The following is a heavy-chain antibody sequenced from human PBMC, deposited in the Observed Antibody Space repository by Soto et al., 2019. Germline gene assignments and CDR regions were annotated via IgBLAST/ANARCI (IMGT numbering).Heavy chain of an antibody. CDR2: IYYSGST. CDR1: GGSISSSSYY. D-gene: IGHD5-12*01. V-gene: IGHV4-39*01. CDR3: ARLRSEMATIYYFDY. Sequence: QLQLQESGPGLVKPSETLSLTCTVSGGSISSSSYYWGWIRQPPGKGLEWIGSIYYSGSTYYNPSLKSRVTISVDTSKNQFSLKLSSVTAADTAAYYCARLRSEMATIYYFDYWGQGTLVTVSS. J-gene: IGHJ4*02.